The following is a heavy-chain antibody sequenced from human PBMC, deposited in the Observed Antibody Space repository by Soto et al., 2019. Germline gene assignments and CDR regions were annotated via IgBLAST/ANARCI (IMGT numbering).Heavy chain of an antibody. J-gene: IGHJ6*02. CDR3: ARDADGMDV. Sequence: PGGSLRLSCAASGFTFSDYYISWVRQAPGKGLGWVGYISGICSVIKYGGSMKARFTISRNNTKYTLYLQVNSLRVEHTGISYCARDADGMDVWGQGTPVTVSS. V-gene: IGHV3-11*01. CDR2: ISGICSVI. CDR1: GFTFSDYY.